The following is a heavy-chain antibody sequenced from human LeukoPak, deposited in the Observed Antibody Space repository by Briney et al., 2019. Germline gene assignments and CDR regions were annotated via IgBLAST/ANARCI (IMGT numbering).Heavy chain of an antibody. CDR3: ARPNYGDYWGYFEY. Sequence: ASVKVSCTASGYTFTGYYVHWVRQAPGQGLEWIGWINPNSGGTHYAQKFQGSVTMTRDTSISTAYMELTRLRSDDTAVYYCARPNYGDYWGYFEYWGQGTLVTVSS. J-gene: IGHJ4*02. CDR1: GYTFTGYY. CDR2: INPNSGGT. V-gene: IGHV1-2*02. D-gene: IGHD4-17*01.